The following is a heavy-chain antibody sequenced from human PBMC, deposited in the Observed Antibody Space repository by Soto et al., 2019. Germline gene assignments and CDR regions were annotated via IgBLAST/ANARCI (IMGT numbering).Heavy chain of an antibody. J-gene: IGHJ4*02. CDR1: GGFISSYY. CDR3: AAPPRY. V-gene: IGHV4-59*01. D-gene: IGHD6-6*01. CDR2: IYDSGST. Sequence: SETLSLSCTVSGGFISSYYWSWIRQPPGKGLEWIGYIYDSGSTNYNPSLKSRVTISVDTSKNQFSLKLTSVTAADTAVYYCAAPPRYWSQGTLGTVS.